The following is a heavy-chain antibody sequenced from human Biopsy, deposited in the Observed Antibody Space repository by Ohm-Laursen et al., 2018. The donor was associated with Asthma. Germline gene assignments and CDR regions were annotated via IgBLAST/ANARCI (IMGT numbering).Heavy chain of an antibody. J-gene: IGHJ4*02. CDR3: ARCQVGYSSGWSLLLKKIYYSGMDV. CDR2: IMTVFGTT. Sequence: SSVKVSCKAPGGTFSNFAISWVRQAPGQGLEWLGGIMTVFGTTNYAQKFQGRVTITADESTSTAYMEVTSLRSKDTAIYYCARCQVGYSSGWSLLLKKIYYSGMDVWGQGTLVTVSS. CDR1: GGTFSNFA. V-gene: IGHV1-69*01. D-gene: IGHD6-19*01.